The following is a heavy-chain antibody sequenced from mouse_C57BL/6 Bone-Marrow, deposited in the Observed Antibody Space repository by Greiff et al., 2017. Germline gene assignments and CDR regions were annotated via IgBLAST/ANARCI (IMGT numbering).Heavy chain of an antibody. V-gene: IGHV1-81*01. D-gene: IGHD2-12*01. J-gene: IGHJ2*01. Sequence: VQLVESGAELARPGASVKLSCKASGYTFTSYGISWVKQRTGQGLEWIGEIYPRSGNTYYTEKFKGKATLTADKSSSTAYMELRSLTSEDSAVYFCALYDEDYWGQGTTLTVSS. CDR2: IYPRSGNT. CDR3: ALYDEDY. CDR1: GYTFTSYG.